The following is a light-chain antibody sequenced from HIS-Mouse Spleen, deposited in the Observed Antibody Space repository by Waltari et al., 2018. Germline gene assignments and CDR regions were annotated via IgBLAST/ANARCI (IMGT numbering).Light chain of an antibody. CDR1: SSDVGGYNY. J-gene: IGLJ2*01. CDR2: DVS. Sequence: QSALTQPASVSGSPGQSITISCTGTSSDVGGYNYVSWYQQHPGKAPKLMIYDVSNRPSGVPNRFSGSKSGNTASLTISGLQAEDEADYYCSSYTSSSTEVFGGGTKLTVL. V-gene: IGLV2-14*03. CDR3: SSYTSSSTEV.